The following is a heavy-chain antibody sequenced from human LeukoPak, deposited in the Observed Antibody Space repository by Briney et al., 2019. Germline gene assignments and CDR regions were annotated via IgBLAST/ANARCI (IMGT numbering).Heavy chain of an antibody. CDR1: GFTFSSYG. Sequence: GGSLRLSCAASGFTFSSYGMHWVRQAPGKGLEWVAVIWYDGSKKYYADSVKGRFTISRDNSKNTLYLQMNSLRAEDTAVYYCARDLGYYYYMDVWGKGTTVTVSS. CDR3: ARDLGYYYYMDV. J-gene: IGHJ6*03. V-gene: IGHV3-33*01. CDR2: IWYDGSKK.